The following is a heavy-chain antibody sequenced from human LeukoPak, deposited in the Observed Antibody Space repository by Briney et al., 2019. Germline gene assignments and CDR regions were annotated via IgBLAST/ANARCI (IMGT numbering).Heavy chain of an antibody. V-gene: IGHV3-74*01. Sequence: GGSLRLTCAASGFTFSSYWMHWVRQAPGKGLVWVSRINSDGSSTSYADSVKGRFTISRDNSKNTLYLQMNSLRAEDTAVYYCAKDGYSSGWYSGWFDPWGQGTLVTVSS. CDR3: AKDGYSSGWYSGWFDP. D-gene: IGHD6-19*01. J-gene: IGHJ5*02. CDR1: GFTFSSYW. CDR2: INSDGSST.